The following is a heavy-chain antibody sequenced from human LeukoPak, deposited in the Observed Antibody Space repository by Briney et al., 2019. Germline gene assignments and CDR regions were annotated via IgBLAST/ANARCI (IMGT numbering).Heavy chain of an antibody. CDR3: ARDRRTHYSDS. D-gene: IGHD1-7*01. CDR1: GFTFSGYT. J-gene: IGHJ4*02. Sequence: GGSLRLSCVASGFTFSGYTMNWVRQAPGKGLEWVSSISLSGSSTSHADSLKGRFTISRDNAQNSLYLQMDSLRAEDTAVYYCARDRRTHYSDSWGQGTLVTVSS. CDR2: ISLSGSST. V-gene: IGHV3-21*01.